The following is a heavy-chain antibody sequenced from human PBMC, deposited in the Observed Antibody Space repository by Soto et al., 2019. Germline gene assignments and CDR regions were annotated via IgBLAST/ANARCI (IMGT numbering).Heavy chain of an antibody. CDR1: GYTFTGYY. J-gene: IGHJ4*02. Sequence: GASVKVSCKASGYTFTGYYMHWVRQAPGQGLEWMGWINPNSGGTKYPQKFQGRVTMTRDTSITTAYMSLTGLKSDDTAVYYCAIDLAKGGGSAGFDYWGQGTLVTVSS. V-gene: IGHV1-2*02. CDR3: AIDLAKGGGSAGFDY. CDR2: INPNSGGT. D-gene: IGHD2-15*01.